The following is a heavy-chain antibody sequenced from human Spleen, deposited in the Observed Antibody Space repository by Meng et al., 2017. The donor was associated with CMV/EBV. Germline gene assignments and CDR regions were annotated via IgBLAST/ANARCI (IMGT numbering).Heavy chain of an antibody. CDR1: GDTFLMDW. V-gene: IGHV5-51*01. CDR2: IYPGDSDT. J-gene: IGHJ4*02. D-gene: IGHD1-26*01. CDR3: ARGVTVGATNTFDY. Sequence: GGSLRLSCKYSGDTFLMDWIVWVRQMPGKGLEWMGVIYPGDSDTRYGPSFQGQVTISADTSINTVYLQWSSLRASDTAMYYCARGVTVGATNTFDYWGQGTLVTVS.